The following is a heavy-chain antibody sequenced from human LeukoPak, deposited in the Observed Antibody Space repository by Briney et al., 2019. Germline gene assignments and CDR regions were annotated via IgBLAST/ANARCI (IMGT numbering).Heavy chain of an antibody. D-gene: IGHD3-22*01. CDR1: GGTFSSYA. CDR3: AADPYYYDSSGYYYAGFDP. J-gene: IGHJ5*02. V-gene: IGHV1-69*06. Sequence: GASVKVSCKASGGTFSSYAISWVRQAPGQGLEWMGGIIPIFGTANYAQKFQGRVTITADKSTSTAYMELSSLRSEDTAVYYCAADPYYYDSSGYYYAGFDPWGQGTLVTVSS. CDR2: IIPIFGTA.